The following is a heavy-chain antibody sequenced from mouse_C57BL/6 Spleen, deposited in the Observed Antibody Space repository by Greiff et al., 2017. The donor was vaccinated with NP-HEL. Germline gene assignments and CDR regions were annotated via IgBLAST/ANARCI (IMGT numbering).Heavy chain of an antibody. J-gene: IGHJ4*01. Sequence: VQLQQSGAELVRPGASVKLSCTASGFNIKDDYMHWVKQRPEQGLEWIGWIDPENGDTEYASKFQGKATITADTSSNTAYLQLSSLTSEDTAVYYCTPTLSTGAMDYWGQGTSVTVSS. CDR3: TPTLSTGAMDY. V-gene: IGHV14-4*01. CDR1: GFNIKDDY. CDR2: IDPENGDT. D-gene: IGHD1-1*01.